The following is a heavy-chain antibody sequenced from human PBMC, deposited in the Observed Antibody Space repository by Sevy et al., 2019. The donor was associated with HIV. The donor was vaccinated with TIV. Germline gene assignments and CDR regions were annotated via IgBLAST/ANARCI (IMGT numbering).Heavy chain of an antibody. V-gene: IGHV3-48*02. CDR3: ARGRYYDSSGYTYFDY. J-gene: IGHJ4*02. CDR1: GFTFSSYS. Sequence: GGSLRLSCAASGFTFSSYSMNWVRQAPGKGLEWVSYISSSSSTIYYADSVKGRFTISRDNAKNSLYLQMNSLRDEDTAVYYCARGRYYDSSGYTYFDYWGQGTLVTVSS. CDR2: ISSSSSTI. D-gene: IGHD3-22*01.